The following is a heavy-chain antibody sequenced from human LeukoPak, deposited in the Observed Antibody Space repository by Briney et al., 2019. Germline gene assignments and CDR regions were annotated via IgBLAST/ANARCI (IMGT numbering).Heavy chain of an antibody. J-gene: IGHJ4*02. D-gene: IGHD1-7*01. V-gene: IGHV3-9*01. CDR2: ISWNSGSI. CDR1: GFTFDNYA. CDR3: AKPTWTGELDGPYYFDY. Sequence: QTGGSLRLSCAASGFTFDNYAMHWVRQAPGKGLEWVSGISWNSGSIGYADSVKGRFTISRDNAKNSLYLQLNSLRAEDTALYYCAKPTWTGELDGPYYFDYWGQGTLVTVSS.